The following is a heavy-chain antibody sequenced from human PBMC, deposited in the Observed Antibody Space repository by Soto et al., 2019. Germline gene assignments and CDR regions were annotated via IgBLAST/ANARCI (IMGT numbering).Heavy chain of an antibody. D-gene: IGHD5-12*01. CDR3: AAGGGLPRYY. CDR2: IYHSGST. Sequence: SETLSLTCSVSGDTISSGGYSWSWIRQPPGKGLEWIGYIYHSGSTYYNPSLKSRVTISVDRSKNQFSLKLSSVTAADTAVYYCAAGGGLPRYYWGQGTLVTVSS. J-gene: IGHJ4*02. V-gene: IGHV4-30-2*01. CDR1: GDTISSGGYS.